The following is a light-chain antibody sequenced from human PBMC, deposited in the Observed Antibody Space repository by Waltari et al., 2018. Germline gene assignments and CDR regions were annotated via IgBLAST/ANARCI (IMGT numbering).Light chain of an antibody. J-gene: IGLJ1*01. CDR3: YSTDSSSKGV. CDR2: EDN. V-gene: IGLV3-10*01. CDR1: TLPRIY. Sequence: SYELTQPPSVSVSPGPTARITCPGATLPRIYAYWYQQKSGQAPVLVLFEDNKRPSGSPEKFSGSISGTMATLTISGAQVEDEADYYCYSTDSSSKGVFGAGTKVTVL.